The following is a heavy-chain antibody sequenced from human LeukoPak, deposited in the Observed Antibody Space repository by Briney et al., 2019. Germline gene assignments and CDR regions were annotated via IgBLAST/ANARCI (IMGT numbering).Heavy chain of an antibody. D-gene: IGHD4-17*01. J-gene: IGHJ6*02. CDR2: IYYSGST. CDR1: GGSISSSSYY. V-gene: IGHV4-39*01. Sequence: SETLSLTCTVSGGSISSSSYYWGWIRQPPGKGLEWIGSIYYSGSTYYNPSLKSRVTISVDTSKNQFSLKLSSVTAADTAVYYCARYGDYLYYYGMDVWSQGTTVTVSS. CDR3: ARYGDYLYYYGMDV.